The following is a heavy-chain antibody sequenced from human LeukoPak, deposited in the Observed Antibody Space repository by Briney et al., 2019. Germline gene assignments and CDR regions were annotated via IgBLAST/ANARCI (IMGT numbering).Heavy chain of an antibody. J-gene: IGHJ5*02. CDR1: GLTFSTYR. V-gene: IGHV3-48*01. CDR3: ARAAQPGFDP. D-gene: IGHD1-14*01. CDR2: ISSDSGTI. Sequence: GGSLRLSCGASGLTFSTYRMNWVRQAPGKGLEWVSYISSDSGTIYYADSVKGRFTISRDNAKKSLYLQMNSLRAEDTAVYYCARAAQPGFDPWGQGTLVTVSS.